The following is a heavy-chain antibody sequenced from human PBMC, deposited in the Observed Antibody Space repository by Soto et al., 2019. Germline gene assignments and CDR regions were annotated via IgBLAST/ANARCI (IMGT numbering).Heavy chain of an antibody. CDR3: AKERANIVVVPAAILAFDY. CDR2: ISGSGGST. CDR1: GFTFSSYA. D-gene: IGHD2-2*01. Sequence: GGSLRLSCAASGFTFSSYAMSWVRQVPGKGLEWVSAISGSGGSTYYADSVKGRFTISRDNSKNTLYLQMNSLRAEDTAVYYCAKERANIVVVPAAILAFDYWGQGTLVTVSS. J-gene: IGHJ4*02. V-gene: IGHV3-23*01.